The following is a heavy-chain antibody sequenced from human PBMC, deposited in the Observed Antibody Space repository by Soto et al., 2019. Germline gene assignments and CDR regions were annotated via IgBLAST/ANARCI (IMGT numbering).Heavy chain of an antibody. CDR3: AREAGLRCFDWLWGKVCWFDP. Sequence: QVQLVQSGAEVKKPGASVKVSCKASGYTFTSYGISWVRQAPGQGLEWMGWISAYNGNTNYAQKLQGRVTMTTDTSTSTGYMEPRSLRSDDTAVYYCAREAGLRCFDWLWGKVCWFDPWGQGTLVTVSS. V-gene: IGHV1-18*01. J-gene: IGHJ5*02. CDR1: GYTFTSYG. CDR2: ISAYNGNT. D-gene: IGHD3-9*01.